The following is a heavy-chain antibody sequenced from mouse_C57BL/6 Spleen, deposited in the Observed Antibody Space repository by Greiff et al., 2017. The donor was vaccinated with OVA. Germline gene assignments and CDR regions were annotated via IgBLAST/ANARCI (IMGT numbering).Heavy chain of an antibody. J-gene: IGHJ2*01. V-gene: IGHV1-15*01. CDR2: IDPETGGT. CDR1: GYTFTDYE. CDR3: TSRPTTVVAGDY. Sequence: QVQLQQSGAELVRPGASVTLSCKASGYTFTDYEMHWVKQTPVHGLEWIGAIDPETGGTAYNQKFKGKAILTADKSSSTAYMELRSLTSEDSAVYYCTSRPTTVVAGDYWGQGTTLTVSS. D-gene: IGHD1-1*01.